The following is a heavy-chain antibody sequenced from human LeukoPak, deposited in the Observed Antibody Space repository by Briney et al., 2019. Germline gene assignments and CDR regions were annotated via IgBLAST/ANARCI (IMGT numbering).Heavy chain of an antibody. CDR1: GFPVSSKY. Sequence: GGSLRLSCAASGFPVSSKYMSWVRQAPGKGLEWVSVLYSDGTMYYEDSLNGRFTISGDISKNTLYLQMNSLRAEDTAVYYCTRGGAYDSHGVLDSWGQGALVTVSS. CDR2: LYSDGTM. V-gene: IGHV3-53*01. D-gene: IGHD5-12*01. J-gene: IGHJ4*02. CDR3: TRGGAYDSHGVLDS.